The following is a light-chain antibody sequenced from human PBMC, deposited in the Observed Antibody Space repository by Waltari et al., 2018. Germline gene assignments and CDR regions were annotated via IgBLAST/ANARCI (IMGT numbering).Light chain of an antibody. CDR3: SSYAGTDVV. CDR2: EVS. J-gene: IGLJ2*01. CDR1: SSDVGGYNY. V-gene: IGLV2-8*01. Sequence: QSALTQPPSASGSPGQSVTISCTGTSSDVGGYNYVSWYQQHPGKAPKLMLYEVSTRPSGVPDRCSGSKSGNTASLTVSGLQAEDEADYYCSSYAGTDVVFGGGTKLTVL.